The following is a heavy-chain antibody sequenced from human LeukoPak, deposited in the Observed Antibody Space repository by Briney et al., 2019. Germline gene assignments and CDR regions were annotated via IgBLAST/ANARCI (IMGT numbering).Heavy chain of an antibody. CDR3: ATANTIFGVVTPFDY. CDR2: IRYDGSNK. CDR1: GFTFSSYG. D-gene: IGHD3-3*01. V-gene: IGHV3-30*02. J-gene: IGHJ4*02. Sequence: GGSLRLSCAASGFTFSSYGMHWVRQAPGKGLEWVAFIRYDGSNKYYADSVKGRFTISRDNSKNTLYLQMNSLRAEDTAVYYCATANTIFGVVTPFDYWGQGTLVTVSS.